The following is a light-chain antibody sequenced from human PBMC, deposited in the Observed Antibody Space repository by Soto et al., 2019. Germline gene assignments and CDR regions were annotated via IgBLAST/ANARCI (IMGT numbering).Light chain of an antibody. J-gene: IGKJ1*01. Sequence: EIVLTQSPGTLSLSPGDSATLSCRASQTVISDYLAWHQQTPGQAPRLLIYGASSRATDTPDRFSGRGSGTDFSLTISRLEPGDFAVYYCQVYGNSMWTFGQGTKVDIK. CDR3: QVYGNSMWT. V-gene: IGKV3-20*01. CDR2: GAS. CDR1: QTVISDY.